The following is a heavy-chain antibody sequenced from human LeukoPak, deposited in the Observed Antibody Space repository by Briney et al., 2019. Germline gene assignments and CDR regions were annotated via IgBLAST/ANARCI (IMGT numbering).Heavy chain of an antibody. CDR1: GFTFSSYN. J-gene: IGHJ4*02. Sequence: GGSLRLSCAASGFTFSSYNMNWLRQAPGKGLEWVSSISHGSGSIYYADSVKGRFAISRDNGKSSLYLQMSSLRVEDTAVYYCTRRPYSSSWYYFDYWGQGTLVTVSS. D-gene: IGHD6-13*01. CDR3: TRRPYSSSWYYFDY. V-gene: IGHV3-21*06. CDR2: ISHGSGSI.